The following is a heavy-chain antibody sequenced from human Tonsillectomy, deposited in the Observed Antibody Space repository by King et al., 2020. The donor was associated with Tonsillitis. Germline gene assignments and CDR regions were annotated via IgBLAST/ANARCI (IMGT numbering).Heavy chain of an antibody. CDR3: ARHYFSADAFDI. V-gene: IGHV4-59*08. CDR2: IYYSGST. D-gene: IGHD2/OR15-2a*01. J-gene: IGHJ3*02. Sequence: VQLRESGPGLVKPSETLSLTCTVSGGSISSYYWSWIRQPPGKGLEWIGYIYYSGSTNHNPSLKSRVTISVDTSKNQFSLKLSSVTAADTAVYYCARHYFSADAFDIWGQGTMVTVSS. CDR1: GGSISSYY.